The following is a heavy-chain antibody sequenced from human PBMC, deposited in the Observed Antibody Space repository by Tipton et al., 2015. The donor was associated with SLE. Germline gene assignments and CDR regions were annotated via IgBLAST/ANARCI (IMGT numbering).Heavy chain of an antibody. CDR3: ARAGGSGWPQHDY. V-gene: IGHV3-73*01. Sequence: GSLRLSCTASGFDFSGFAMHWVRQGPGKGLEWIGRIKGRAHKYATVLGASVKGRFSISRDNSKNTLYLQMNSLRAEDTAVYYCARAGGSGWPQHDYWGPGTLVTVSS. D-gene: IGHD6-19*01. CDR2: IKGRAHKYAT. CDR1: GFDFSGFA. J-gene: IGHJ4*02.